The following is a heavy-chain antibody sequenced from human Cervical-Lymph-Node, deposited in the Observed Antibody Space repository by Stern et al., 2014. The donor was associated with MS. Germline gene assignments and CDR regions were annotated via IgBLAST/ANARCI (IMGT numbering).Heavy chain of an antibody. CDR2: TYYRSEWYN. V-gene: IGHV6-1*01. CDR1: GDSVSSNSVA. J-gene: IGHJ6*02. CDR3: ARTSTSQGDNYYYGMDV. D-gene: IGHD2-2*01. Sequence: QVQLQESGPGLVKPSQTLSLTCAISGDSVSSNSVAWNWIRQSPSRGLEWLGRTYYRSEWYNDYAVRVKSRITINADTSKNQFSLQLNSVTPEDTAIYYCARTSTSQGDNYYYGMDVWGQGTTVTVSS.